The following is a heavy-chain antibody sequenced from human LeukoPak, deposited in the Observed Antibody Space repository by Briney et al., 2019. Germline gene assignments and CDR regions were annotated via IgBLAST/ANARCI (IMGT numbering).Heavy chain of an antibody. J-gene: IGHJ5*02. V-gene: IGHV1-8*01. CDR3: ARAKLIAARRVHTGNWFDP. Sequence: GASVKVSCKASGYTFTSYDIHWVRQATGQGLEWMGWMNPNSGNTGYAQKFQGRVTMTRNTSISTAYMELSSLRSEDTAVYYCARAKLIAARRVHTGNWFDPWGRGTLATVSS. D-gene: IGHD6-6*01. CDR1: GYTFTSYD. CDR2: MNPNSGNT.